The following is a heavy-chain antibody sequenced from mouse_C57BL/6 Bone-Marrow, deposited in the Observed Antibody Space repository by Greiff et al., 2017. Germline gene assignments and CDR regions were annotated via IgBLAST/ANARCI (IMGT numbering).Heavy chain of an antibody. V-gene: IGHV1-59*01. CDR2: IDPSDSYT. J-gene: IGHJ3*01. CDR1: GYTFTSYW. Sequence: QVQLQQPGAELVRPGTSVKLSCKASGYTFTSYWMHWVKQRPGQGLEWIGVIDPSDSYTNYNQKFKGKATLTVDTSSSTAYMQLSSLTSEDSAVYYCARSSITTVVAPAAYWGQGTLVTVSA. D-gene: IGHD1-1*01. CDR3: ARSSITTVVAPAAY.